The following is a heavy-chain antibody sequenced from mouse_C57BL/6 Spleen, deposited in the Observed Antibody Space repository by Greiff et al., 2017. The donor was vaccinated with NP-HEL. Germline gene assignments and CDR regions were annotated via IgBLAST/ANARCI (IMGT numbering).Heavy chain of an antibody. J-gene: IGHJ1*03. Sequence: EVQLVESGAELVKPGASVKLSCTASGFNFTDYYMHWVKQRPEQGLEWIGRIDPEDGETNYAPKFQGKATITADTSSNTAYLQLSILTSEDNAVYYCARNYYGSSSYWYFDVWGTGTTVTVSS. CDR2: IDPEDGET. CDR3: ARNYYGSSSYWYFDV. CDR1: GFNFTDYY. D-gene: IGHD1-1*01. V-gene: IGHV14-2*01.